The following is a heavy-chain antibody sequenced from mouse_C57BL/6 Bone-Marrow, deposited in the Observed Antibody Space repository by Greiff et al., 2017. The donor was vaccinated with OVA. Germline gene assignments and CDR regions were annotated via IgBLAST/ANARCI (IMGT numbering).Heavy chain of an antibody. J-gene: IGHJ2*01. Sequence: VKVVESGAELVRPGTSVKVSCKASGYAFTNYLIEWVKQRPGQGLEWIGVINPGSGGTNYNEKFKGKATLTADKSSSTAYMQLSSLTSEDSAVYFCARCTAQAYYFDYWGQGTTLTVSS. CDR1: GYAFTNYL. V-gene: IGHV1-54*01. CDR2: INPGSGGT. CDR3: ARCTAQAYYFDY. D-gene: IGHD3-2*02.